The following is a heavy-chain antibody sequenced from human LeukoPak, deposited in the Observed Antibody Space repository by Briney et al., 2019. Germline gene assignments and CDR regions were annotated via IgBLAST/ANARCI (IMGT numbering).Heavy chain of an antibody. D-gene: IGHD3-9*01. V-gene: IGHV1-18*04. CDR1: GYTFTNYG. Sequence: AAVKVSFKGSGYTFTNYGISWVRQAPGQGLEWMGWISAYNGSTNYAQKLQDRVTMTTDTSTSTAYMELRSLRSDDTAVYYCARDYDILTGASKLDYWGQGTLVTVSS. CDR2: ISAYNGST. CDR3: ARDYDILTGASKLDY. J-gene: IGHJ4*02.